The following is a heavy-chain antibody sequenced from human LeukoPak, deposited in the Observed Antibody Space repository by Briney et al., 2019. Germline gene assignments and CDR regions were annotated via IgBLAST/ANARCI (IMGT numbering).Heavy chain of an antibody. V-gene: IGHV3-48*01. CDR3: ARDSGFLKRSGSQVVGY. D-gene: IGHD1-26*01. Sequence: GGSLRLSCAASGFTFSSYSMNWVRQAPGKGLEWVSYISSSSSTIYYADSVKGRFTISRDNAKNSLYLQMNSLRAEDTAVYYCARDSGFLKRSGSQVVGYWGQGTLVTVSS. CDR1: GFTFSSYS. CDR2: ISSSSSTI. J-gene: IGHJ4*02.